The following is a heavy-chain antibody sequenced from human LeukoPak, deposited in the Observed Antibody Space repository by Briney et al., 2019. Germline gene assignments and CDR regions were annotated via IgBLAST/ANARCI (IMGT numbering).Heavy chain of an antibody. CDR3: AKDRKGYYYWSFDY. Sequence: GGSLRLSCAASGFTFSSYAMSWVRQAPGKGLEWVSAISGGGGSTYYADSVKGRFTISRDNSKNTLYLQMNSLRAEDTAVYYCAKDRKGYYYWSFDYWGQGTLVTVSS. J-gene: IGHJ4*02. V-gene: IGHV3-23*01. D-gene: IGHD3-22*01. CDR2: ISGGGGST. CDR1: GFTFSSYA.